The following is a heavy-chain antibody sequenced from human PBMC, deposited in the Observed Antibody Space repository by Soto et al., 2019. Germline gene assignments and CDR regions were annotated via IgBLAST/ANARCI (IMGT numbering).Heavy chain of an antibody. CDR1: GFTFSSYG. CDR2: ISYDGSNK. Sequence: PGGPLRLSCAASGFTFSSYGMHWVRQAPGKGLEWVAVISYDGSNKYYADSVKGRFTISRDNSKNTLYLQMNSLRAEDTAVYYCAKEMYYDFWSGYSSFGYYYYGMDVWGQGTTVTVSS. CDR3: AKEMYYDFWSGYSSFGYYYYGMDV. J-gene: IGHJ6*02. V-gene: IGHV3-30*18. D-gene: IGHD3-3*01.